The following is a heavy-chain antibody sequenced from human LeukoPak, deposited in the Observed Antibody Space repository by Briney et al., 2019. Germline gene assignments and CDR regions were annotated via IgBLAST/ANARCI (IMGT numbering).Heavy chain of an antibody. V-gene: IGHV3-33*01. CDR3: ARALPFGGWFDP. J-gene: IGHJ5*02. CDR2: IWYDGSKK. D-gene: IGHD3-16*01. Sequence: GRSLRLSCAASGFTFSSYGMHWVRQAPGKGLQWVAVIWYDGSKKYYADSVKGRFTISRDNSKNMLYLQMNSLRAEDTAVYYCARALPFGGWFDPWGQGTLVTVSS. CDR1: GFTFSSYG.